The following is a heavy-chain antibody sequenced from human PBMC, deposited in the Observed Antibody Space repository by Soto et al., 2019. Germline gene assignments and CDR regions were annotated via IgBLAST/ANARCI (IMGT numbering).Heavy chain of an antibody. CDR1: GFTFSSYG. Sequence: QVQLVESGGGVVQPGRSLRLSCAASGFTFSSYGMHWVRQGPGKGLEWVAVISYDGSNKYYADSVKGRFTTSRDNSKNTLYLQMNSLRAEDTAVYYCAKDQAVTIYWYFDLWGRGTLVTVSS. D-gene: IGHD4-17*01. J-gene: IGHJ2*01. V-gene: IGHV3-30*18. CDR3: AKDQAVTIYWYFDL. CDR2: ISYDGSNK.